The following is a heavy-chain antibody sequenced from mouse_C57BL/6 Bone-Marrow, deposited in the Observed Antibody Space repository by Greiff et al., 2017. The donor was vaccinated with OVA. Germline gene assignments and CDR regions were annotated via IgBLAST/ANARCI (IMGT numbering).Heavy chain of an antibody. CDR1: GYTFTEYT. J-gene: IGHJ3*01. CDR3: ARHGAASIYYGYAWFAY. V-gene: IGHV1-62-2*01. Sequence: VQLQQSGAELVKPGASVKLSCKASGYTFTEYTIHWVKQRSGQGLEWIGWFYPGSGSIKYNEKFKDKATLTADKSSSTVSMELSRLTSEDSAVYFCARHGAASIYYGYAWFAYWGQGTLVTVSA. D-gene: IGHD2-2*01. CDR2: FYPGSGSI.